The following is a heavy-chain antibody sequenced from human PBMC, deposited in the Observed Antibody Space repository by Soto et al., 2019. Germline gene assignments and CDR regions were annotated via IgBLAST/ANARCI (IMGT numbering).Heavy chain of an antibody. Sequence: ASVKVSCKASGYTFTSYDINWVRQATGQGLEWMGWMNPNSGNTGYAQKFQGRVTMTRNTSISTAYMELSSLRSEDTAVYYCARGNYDILTGTNWFXPWGQGTLVTVSS. CDR2: MNPNSGNT. D-gene: IGHD3-9*01. CDR1: GYTFTSYD. CDR3: ARGNYDILTGTNWFXP. V-gene: IGHV1-8*01. J-gene: IGHJ5*02.